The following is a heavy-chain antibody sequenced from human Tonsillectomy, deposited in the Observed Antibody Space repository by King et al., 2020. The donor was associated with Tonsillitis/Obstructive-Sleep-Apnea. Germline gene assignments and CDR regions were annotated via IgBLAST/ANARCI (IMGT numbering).Heavy chain of an antibody. V-gene: IGHV4-39*01. CDR2: IYYSGST. CDR1: GGSISSSSYY. J-gene: IGHJ5*02. Sequence: MQLQESGPGLVKPSETLSLTCTVSGGSISSSSYYWGWIRHPPGKGLEWIGSIYYSGSTYYNPSLNSRVTISGDTSKNQFSLKRISVTAADTAVYYCARHPSPRYCSGGSCYSSSSNWFDPWGQGTLVTVSS. CDR3: ARHPSPRYCSGGSCYSSSSNWFDP. D-gene: IGHD2-15*01.